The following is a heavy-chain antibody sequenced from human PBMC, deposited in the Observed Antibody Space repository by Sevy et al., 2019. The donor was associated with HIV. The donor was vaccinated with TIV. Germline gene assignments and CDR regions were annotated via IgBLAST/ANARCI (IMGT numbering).Heavy chain of an antibody. CDR2: IKQDGSVK. J-gene: IGHJ4*02. D-gene: IGHD6-19*01. CDR3: AREGGHTSVWTPGNH. CDR1: GFTLNSYW. V-gene: IGHV3-7*01. Sequence: GGSLRLSCVASGFTLNSYWMSWVRQAPGKGLEWVANIKQDGSVKYYVNSVKGRFTVSRDDSKNTLYLQMKSLRPEDSAVYYCAREGGHTSVWTPGNHWGQGTQVTVSS.